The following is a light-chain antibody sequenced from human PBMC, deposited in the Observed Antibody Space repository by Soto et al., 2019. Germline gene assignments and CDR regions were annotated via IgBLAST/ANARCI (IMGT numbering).Light chain of an antibody. J-gene: IGLJ2*01. Sequence: QSVLTQPASVSGSPGQSITISCTGTSSDFGSYNLVSWYQKYPGKAPKLIIYGVSKRPSGVSNRISGSKSGNTASLTISGLQAEDEADYYCCSYPGSRPDVDVVFGGGTKLTVL. V-gene: IGLV2-23*02. CDR2: GVS. CDR1: SSDFGSYNL. CDR3: CSYPGSRPDVDVV.